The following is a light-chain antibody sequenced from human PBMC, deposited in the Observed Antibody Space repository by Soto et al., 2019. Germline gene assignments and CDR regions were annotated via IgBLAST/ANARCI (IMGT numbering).Light chain of an antibody. J-gene: IGLJ2*01. V-gene: IGLV3-10*01. CDR1: SFPKYF. Sequence: SYELTQPPSVSVSPGQTARITCSGASFPKYFAYWYQQKSDQAPVLVIYDDTKRPSGIPERFSGSTSGTMATLTISGAQVEDEADYYCYSTDSSGNRLFGGGTKLTVL. CDR2: DDT. CDR3: YSTDSSGNRL.